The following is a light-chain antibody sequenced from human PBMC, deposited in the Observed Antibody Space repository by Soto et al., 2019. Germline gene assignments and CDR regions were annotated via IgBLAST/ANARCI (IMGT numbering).Light chain of an antibody. V-gene: IGLV2-8*01. CDR2: EVT. CDR3: SSYAASNNFYFV. CDR1: SSDVGGYNY. J-gene: IGLJ3*02. Sequence: QSALTQPPSASGSPGQSVTISCTGTSSDVGGYNYVSWYQQYPGRAPKLMIYEVTKRPSGVPDRFPGSKSGNTASLTVSGLQAEDEAEYYCSSYAASNNFYFVFGGGTKLTVL.